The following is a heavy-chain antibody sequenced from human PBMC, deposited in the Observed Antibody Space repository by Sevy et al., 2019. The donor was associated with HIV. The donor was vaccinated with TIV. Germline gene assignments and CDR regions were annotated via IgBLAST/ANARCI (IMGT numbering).Heavy chain of an antibody. CDR3: TTEPIMLLLVTDGVAV. Sequence: GGSLRLSCVASGFTFSNAWMNWVRQAPGKGLEWVGRIQRKNDGGKIEYAAPVKGRFTSLRDDSKETLYLQMNSLKTEETAVYYCTTEPIMLLLVTDGVAVWGQGTTVTVSS. CDR1: GFTFSNAW. CDR2: IQRKNDGGKI. D-gene: IGHD2-21*02. V-gene: IGHV3-15*01. J-gene: IGHJ6*02.